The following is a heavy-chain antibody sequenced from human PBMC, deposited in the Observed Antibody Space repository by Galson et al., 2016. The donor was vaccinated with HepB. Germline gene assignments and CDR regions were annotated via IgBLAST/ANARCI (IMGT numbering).Heavy chain of an antibody. Sequence: SLRLSCAASGFTLSSFAMHWVRQAPGKGLEYVSGITSNGDSTYYADSVKGRFTISRDNSKNMLYLQMSSLRAEDTAVYYCVKYYYESGGYVSSADWFDPWGQGTLVTVSS. D-gene: IGHD3-22*01. CDR3: VKYYYESGGYVSSADWFDP. J-gene: IGHJ5*02. V-gene: IGHV3-64D*06. CDR1: GFTLSSFA. CDR2: ITSNGDST.